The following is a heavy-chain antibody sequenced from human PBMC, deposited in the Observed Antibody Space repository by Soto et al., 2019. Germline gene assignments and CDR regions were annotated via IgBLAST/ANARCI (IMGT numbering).Heavy chain of an antibody. CDR3: ARHVGYYWYFDL. D-gene: IGHD6-13*01. CDR1: GFTVSSRY. CDR2: IYSSGNT. J-gene: IGHJ2*01. Sequence: EVQLVQSGGGLVQPGGSLRLSCAASGFTVSSRYMGWVRQDPGKGLEWVSSIYSSGNTYYADYVRGRFTISTDNSKDTLYLQMNSLRVDDTAMYYCARHVGYYWYFDLWGRGTLVTVSS. V-gene: IGHV3-66*04.